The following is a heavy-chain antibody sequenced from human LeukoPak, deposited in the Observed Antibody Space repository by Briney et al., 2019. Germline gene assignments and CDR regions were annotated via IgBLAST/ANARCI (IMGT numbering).Heavy chain of an antibody. CDR2: IYYSGST. Sequence: SETLSLTCTVSGGSISSYYWSWIRQPPGKGLEWIGYIYYSGSTNYNPSLKSRVTISVDTSKNQFSLKLSSVTAADTAVYYCASDSPDSSGYYPLGCWGQGTLVTVSS. CDR3: ASDSPDSSGYYPLGC. CDR1: GGSISSYY. V-gene: IGHV4-59*01. D-gene: IGHD3-22*01. J-gene: IGHJ4*02.